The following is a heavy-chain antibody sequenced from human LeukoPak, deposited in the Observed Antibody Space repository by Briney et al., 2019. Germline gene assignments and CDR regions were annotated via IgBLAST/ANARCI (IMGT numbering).Heavy chain of an antibody. V-gene: IGHV4-39*01. J-gene: IGHJ6*02. D-gene: IGHD3-3*01. CDR2: IYYSGST. Sequence: PSETLSLTCTVSGGSISSSSYYWGWIRQPPGKGLEWIGSIYYSGSTYYNPSLKSRVTISVDTSKNQFSLKLSSVTAADTAVYYCARGTLRFLEWLAIGPDYYYGMDVWGQGTTVAVSS. CDR3: ARGTLRFLEWLAIGPDYYYGMDV. CDR1: GGSISSSSYY.